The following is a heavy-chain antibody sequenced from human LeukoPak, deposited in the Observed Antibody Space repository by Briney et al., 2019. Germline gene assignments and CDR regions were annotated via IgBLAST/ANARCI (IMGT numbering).Heavy chain of an antibody. D-gene: IGHD3-10*01. J-gene: IGHJ4*02. CDR2: ISSTSTT. Sequence: GGSLRLSCAASGFAFSSYTMNWVRQAPGKGLEWVSHISSTSTTYYADSVKGRFTTSRDNAKNLLYLQMNSLRDEDTAVYYCAAAGDYWGQGTLVTVSS. CDR3: AAAGDY. CDR1: GFAFSSYT. V-gene: IGHV3-48*02.